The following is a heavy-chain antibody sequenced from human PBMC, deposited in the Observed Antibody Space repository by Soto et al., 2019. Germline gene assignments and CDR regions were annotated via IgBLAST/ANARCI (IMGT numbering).Heavy chain of an antibody. D-gene: IGHD3-10*01. CDR1: GFPFSLFG. CDR3: ARDLSGDAYIQHFDY. Sequence: QVQLVESGGGVVQPGTSLRLSCIASGFPFSLFGFHWVRQAPGKGLQRVAFIWTDGGTKYYADSVEGRFTISRDNSKSQLYLQMNSLTAEDTAVYYCARDLSGDAYIQHFDYWGQGTLVTVSS. V-gene: IGHV3-33*01. CDR2: IWTDGGTK. J-gene: IGHJ4*02.